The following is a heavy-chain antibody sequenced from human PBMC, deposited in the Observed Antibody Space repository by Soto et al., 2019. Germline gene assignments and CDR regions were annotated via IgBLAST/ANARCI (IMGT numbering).Heavy chain of an antibody. J-gene: IGHJ4*02. V-gene: IGHV3-53*04. CDR3: ARDAGQWNYED. CDR1: GFTVSSNY. CDR2: IYSGGST. Sequence: EVQLVESGGGLVQPGGSLRLSCAASGFTVSSNYMSWVRQAPGKGLEWVSVIYSGGSTYYADSVKGRFTIPRHNSKNTLYLQMSSLRAEDTAVYYCARDAGQWNYEDGGQGTLVTVSS. D-gene: IGHD1-7*01.